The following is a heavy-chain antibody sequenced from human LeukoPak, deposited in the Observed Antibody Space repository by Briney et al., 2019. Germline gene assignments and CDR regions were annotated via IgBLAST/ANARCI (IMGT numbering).Heavy chain of an antibody. Sequence: SETLSLTCTVSGDSISTYYWSWIRQPPGKGLEWIGYTYYSGSTNYNPSLKSRITISVDTSKNQFSLKLSSVTAADTAVYYCARGYSSSWHLNWFDPWGQGTLVTVSS. CDR3: ARGYSSSWHLNWFDP. J-gene: IGHJ5*02. V-gene: IGHV4-59*08. D-gene: IGHD6-13*01. CDR2: TYYSGST. CDR1: GDSISTYY.